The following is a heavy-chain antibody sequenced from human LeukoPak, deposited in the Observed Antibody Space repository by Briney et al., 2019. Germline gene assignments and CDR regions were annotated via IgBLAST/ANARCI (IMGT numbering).Heavy chain of an antibody. D-gene: IGHD3-10*01. CDR1: GFTFSSYA. CDR2: ISGSGGST. J-gene: IGHJ4*02. CDR3: AKGGSGSYYNK. Sequence: GSLRLSCAASGFTFSSYALSWVRQAPGKGLEWVSDISGSGGSTHYADSVRGRFTISRDNSKNTLYLQMNSLRADDTAVYYCAKGGSGSYYNKWGQGSLVTVSS. V-gene: IGHV3-23*01.